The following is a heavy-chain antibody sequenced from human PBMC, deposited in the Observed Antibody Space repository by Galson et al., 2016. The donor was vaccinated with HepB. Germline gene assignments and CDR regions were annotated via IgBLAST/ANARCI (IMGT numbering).Heavy chain of an antibody. D-gene: IGHD3-10*01. CDR1: GFSLSTSAEG. J-gene: IGHJ4*02. Sequence: PALVKPTQTLTLTCTFSGFSLSTSAEGVGWIRQPPGKALEWLGIIYWQDDKRYSPSLRSRLSITKDTSKNQVVLTMTNIAPVDTATYYCAHRRLPYYHASEFDFWGQGTLVTVSS. CDR3: AHRRLPYYHASEFDF. CDR2: IYWQDDK. V-gene: IGHV2-5*01.